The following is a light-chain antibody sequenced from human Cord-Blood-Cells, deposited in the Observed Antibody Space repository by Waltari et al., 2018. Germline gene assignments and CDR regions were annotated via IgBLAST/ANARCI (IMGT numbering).Light chain of an antibody. V-gene: IGKV1-39*01. Sequence: DIQMTQSPSSLSASVGDRVTNTCRVSQSISSYLNWYQQKPGKAPTLLIYAASSLQSGVPSRFSGSGSGTDFTLTISSLQPEDFATYYCQQSYSTPFTFGPGTKVDIK. CDR1: QSISSY. CDR2: AAS. J-gene: IGKJ3*01. CDR3: QQSYSTPFT.